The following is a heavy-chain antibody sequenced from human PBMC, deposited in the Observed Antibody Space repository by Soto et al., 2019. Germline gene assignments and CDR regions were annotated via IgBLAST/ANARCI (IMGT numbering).Heavy chain of an antibody. CDR2: IYYSGST. Sequence: QVQLQESGPGLVKPSETLSLTCTVSGGSISSYYWSWIRQPPGKGLEWIGYIYYSGSTKYNPSLRRRVTISVDTSTNQFTLKLSSVAAADTAVYYCARAWGRVFDYWGQGTLVTVSS. D-gene: IGHD3-16*01. V-gene: IGHV4-59*01. CDR3: ARAWGRVFDY. CDR1: GGSISSYY. J-gene: IGHJ4*02.